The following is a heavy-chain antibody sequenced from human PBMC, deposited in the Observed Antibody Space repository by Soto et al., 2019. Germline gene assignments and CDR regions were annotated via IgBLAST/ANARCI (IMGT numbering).Heavy chain of an antibody. V-gene: IGHV4-38-2*01. CDR2: IYHSGST. J-gene: IGHJ6*02. Sequence: PSETLSLTCAVSGYSISSGYYWGWIRQPPGKGLEWIGSIYHSGSTYYNPSLKSRVTISVDTSKNQFSLKLSSVTAADTAVYYCASPNYGMDVWGQATTVTVSS. CDR1: GYSISSGYY. CDR3: ASPNYGMDV.